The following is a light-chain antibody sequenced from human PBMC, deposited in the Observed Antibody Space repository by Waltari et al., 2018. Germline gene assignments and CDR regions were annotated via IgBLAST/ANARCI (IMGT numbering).Light chain of an antibody. CDR2: WAS. V-gene: IGKV4-1*01. J-gene: IGKJ1*01. Sequence: DIVMTQSPDSLAVSLGERATINCKSSQSVLYSSNNKNYLAWYQQKPGQPPNLLIYWASPRESGVPGRFSGSGSGTDFTLPISSLQAEDVAVYYCQQYYSSLRTFGQGTKVEIK. CDR1: QSVLYSSNNKNY. CDR3: QQYYSSLRT.